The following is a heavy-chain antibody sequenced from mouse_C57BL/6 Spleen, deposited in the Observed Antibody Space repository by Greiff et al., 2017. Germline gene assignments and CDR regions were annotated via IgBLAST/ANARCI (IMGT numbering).Heavy chain of an antibody. D-gene: IGHD1-1*01. V-gene: IGHV1-85*01. CDR2: IYPRDGST. J-gene: IGHJ1*03. CDR3: ARNYYYGSSYDWYFDV. CDR1: GYTFTSYD. Sequence: VQLQESGPELVKPGASVKLSCKASGYTFTSYDINWVKLRPGQGLEWIGWIYPRDGSTKYNEKFKGKATLTVDTSSSTAYMELHSLTSEDSAVYFCARNYYYGSSYDWYFDVWGTGTTVTVSS.